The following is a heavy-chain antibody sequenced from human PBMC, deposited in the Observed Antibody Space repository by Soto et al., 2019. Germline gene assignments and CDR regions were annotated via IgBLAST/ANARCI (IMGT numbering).Heavy chain of an antibody. CDR2: IKQDGSEK. V-gene: IGHV3-7*01. CDR3: ARESGSYYYDSSGYVHAFDI. CDR1: GFTFSSYW. D-gene: IGHD3-22*01. Sequence: ESGGGLVQPGGSLRLSCAASGFTFSSYWMSWVRQAPGKGLEWVANIKQDGSEKYYVDSVKGRFTISRDNAKNSLYLQMNSLRAEDTAVYYCARESGSYYYDSSGYVHAFDIWGQGTMVTVSS. J-gene: IGHJ3*02.